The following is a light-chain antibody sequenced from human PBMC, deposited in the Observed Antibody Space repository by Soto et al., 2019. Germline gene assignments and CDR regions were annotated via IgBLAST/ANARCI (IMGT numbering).Light chain of an antibody. J-gene: IGKJ4*01. CDR3: QQYNNWPPLT. CDR2: DAS. V-gene: IGKV3-15*01. Sequence: EIVMTQSPATLSVSPGERASLSCRASRSVSSNLAWYQQKPGQAPRLLIYDASTRATGIPARFSGSGSGTDFTLTISSLQSADFTVYYCQQYNNWPPLTFGGGTKVEIK. CDR1: RSVSSN.